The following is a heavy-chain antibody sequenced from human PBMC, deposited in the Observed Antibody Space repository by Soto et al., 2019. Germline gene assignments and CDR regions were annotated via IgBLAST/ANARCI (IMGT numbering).Heavy chain of an antibody. Sequence: SETLSLTCTVSGGSISSSSYYWDWITQPPGKGLEWIGSIYYSGSTYYNPSLKSRVTISVDTSKNQFSLKLSSVTAADSAVYYCARLKGDFWSGYYIYGMDVWGQGTTVT. CDR2: IYYSGST. D-gene: IGHD3-3*01. J-gene: IGHJ6*02. V-gene: IGHV4-39*01. CDR1: GGSISSSSYY. CDR3: ARLKGDFWSGYYIYGMDV.